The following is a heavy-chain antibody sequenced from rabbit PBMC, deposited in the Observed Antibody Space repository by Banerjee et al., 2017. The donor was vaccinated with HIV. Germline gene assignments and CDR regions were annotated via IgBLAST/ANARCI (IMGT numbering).Heavy chain of an antibody. Sequence: QEQLEESGGDLVKPEGTLTLTCTASGFSFSISVLICWVRQAPGKGLEWIACIFTGGDYAYYATWAKDRFTISKTSSTTVTLQMTSLTAADTATYFCARSYTYGYADYTYPDAFDPWGQGTLVTVS. CDR2: IFTGGDYA. CDR3: ARSYTYGYADYTYPDAFDP. CDR1: GFSFSISVL. V-gene: IGHV1S45*01. D-gene: IGHD6-1*01. J-gene: IGHJ2*01.